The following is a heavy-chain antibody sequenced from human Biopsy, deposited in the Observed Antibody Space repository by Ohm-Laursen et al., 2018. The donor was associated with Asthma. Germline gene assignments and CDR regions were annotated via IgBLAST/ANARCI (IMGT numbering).Heavy chain of an antibody. CDR2: ISPFTGDT. J-gene: IGHJ4*02. CDR3: ARHPYNFGGFDY. Sequence: GSSVKVSCKASGGTFGNYAVSWVRQAPGQGLEWMGWISPFTGDTHFGQKFQGRVTMTTDTSTDTAYMELRSLRSDDTAVYYCARHPYNFGGFDYWGQGSLVLVSS. D-gene: IGHD5-24*01. V-gene: IGHV1-18*01. CDR1: GGTFGNYA.